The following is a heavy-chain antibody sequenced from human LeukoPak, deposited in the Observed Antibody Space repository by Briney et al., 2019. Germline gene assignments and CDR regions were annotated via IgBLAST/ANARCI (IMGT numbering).Heavy chain of an antibody. D-gene: IGHD2-8*02. Sequence: GGSLRLSCAASGFTFSDYWMTWVRQAPGKGLEWVANIKPDGSEKYYVDSVRGRFTISRDNAKNSLYLQMNSLRVEDTAVYYCASYLYWRSDLGYWGQGTLVTVSS. CDR2: IKPDGSEK. J-gene: IGHJ4*02. V-gene: IGHV3-7*01. CDR3: ASYLYWRSDLGY. CDR1: GFTFSDYW.